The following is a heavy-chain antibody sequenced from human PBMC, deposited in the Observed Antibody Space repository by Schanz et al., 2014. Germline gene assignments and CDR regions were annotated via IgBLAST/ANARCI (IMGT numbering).Heavy chain of an antibody. J-gene: IGHJ5*02. D-gene: IGHD2-2*01. V-gene: IGHV3-11*04. CDR2: FGNGGVTI. CDR3: ARAGYDADNWFDP. Sequence: QVQLVDSGGGLVKPGGSLRLSCTASGFPFSDYFMAWIRQPPGRGLEWVSYFGNGGVTIYYADSVKGRFTISRDNSKNTLYLQMNSLRAEDTAVYYCARAGYDADNWFDPWGQGTLVTVSS. CDR1: GFPFSDYF.